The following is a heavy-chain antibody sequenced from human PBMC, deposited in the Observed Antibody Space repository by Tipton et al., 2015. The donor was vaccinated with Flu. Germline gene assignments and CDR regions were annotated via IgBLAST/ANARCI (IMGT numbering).Heavy chain of an antibody. V-gene: IGHV3-30*02. CDR3: AKELYYSDSSGYYHGFDI. Sequence: SLRLSCAASGFTFSDYGMHWVRQAPGKGLEWVALILYDGTNKYQADSVKGRFTISRDNSKNTLYLQMNSLRAEDTAVYYCAKELYYSDSSGYYHGFDIWGQGTMVTVSS. D-gene: IGHD3-22*01. CDR1: GFTFSDYG. J-gene: IGHJ3*02. CDR2: ILYDGTNK.